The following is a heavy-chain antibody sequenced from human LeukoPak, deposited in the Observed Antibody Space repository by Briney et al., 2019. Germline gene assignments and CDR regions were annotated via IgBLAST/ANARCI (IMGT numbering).Heavy chain of an antibody. CDR2: ISHTSSTR. CDR3: ARGAWGPFDY. Sequence: PGGSLRLSCAVSGFTFSDYYMSWIRQAPGKGLEWISYISHTSSTRNYADSVKGRFTISRDNAKNSLYLQMNSLRAEDTAVYYCARGAWGPFDYWGQGTLVTVSS. J-gene: IGHJ4*02. V-gene: IGHV3-11*01. D-gene: IGHD1-26*01. CDR1: GFTFSDYY.